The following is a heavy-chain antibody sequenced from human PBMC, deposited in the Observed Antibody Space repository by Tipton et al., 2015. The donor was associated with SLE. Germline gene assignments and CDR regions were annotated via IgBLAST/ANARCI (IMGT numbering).Heavy chain of an antibody. J-gene: IGHJ6*03. CDR3: VRGPWAYYYYMDV. V-gene: IGHV4-30-4*08. CDR1: GDSISNGDDY. Sequence: TLSLTCTVSGDSISNGDDYWSWIRQPPGKGLEWIGNIYYGGGTYYNPSLESRVTISVDTSKTQFSLIVTSVTAADTAVYYCVRGPWAYYYYMDVWGKGTKVTVSS. D-gene: IGHD7-27*01. CDR2: IYYGGGT.